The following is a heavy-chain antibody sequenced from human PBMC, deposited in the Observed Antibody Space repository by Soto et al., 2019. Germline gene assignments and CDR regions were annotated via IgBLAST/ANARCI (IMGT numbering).Heavy chain of an antibody. D-gene: IGHD3-10*01. V-gene: IGHV5-51*01. CDR3: AGAGLRAVITRPRDYYGMDV. CDR2: IYPGDSDT. J-gene: IGHJ6*02. CDR1: GYSVTSYW. Sequence: GESLKISCKGSGYSVTSYWIGWVRQMPGKGLEWMGIIYPGDSDTRYSPSFQGQVTISADKSISTAYLQWSSLKASDTAMYYCAGAGLRAVITRPRDYYGMDVWGHGTTVTVS.